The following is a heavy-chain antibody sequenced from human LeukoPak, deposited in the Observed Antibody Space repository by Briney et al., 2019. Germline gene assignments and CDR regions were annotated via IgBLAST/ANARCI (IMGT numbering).Heavy chain of an antibody. J-gene: IGHJ5*02. CDR3: ARGAVVVVPAAKWFDP. CDR1: GYTFTSYY. V-gene: IGHV1-46*01. D-gene: IGHD2-2*01. CDR2: INPSGGST. Sequence: ASVKVSCKASGYTFTSYYMHWVRQAPGQGLEWMGIINPSGGSTSYAQKFQGRVTMTRDTSTSTFYMELSSLRSEDTAVYYCARGAVVVVPAAKWFDPWGQGTLVTVSS.